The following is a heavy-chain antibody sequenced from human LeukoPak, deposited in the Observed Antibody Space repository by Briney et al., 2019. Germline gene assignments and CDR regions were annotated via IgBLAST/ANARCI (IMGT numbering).Heavy chain of an antibody. V-gene: IGHV3-23*01. D-gene: IGHD3-3*01. J-gene: IGHJ4*02. Sequence: PGGSLRLSCAASGFTFSSYAMSWVRQAPGKGLEWVSAISGSGGSTYYADSVKGRFTISRDNSKNTLYLQMNSLRAEDTAVYYCAKSSIGVDFWSGYYIPYFDYWGQGTLVTVSS. CDR3: AKSSIGVDFWSGYYIPYFDY. CDR2: ISGSGGST. CDR1: GFTFSSYA.